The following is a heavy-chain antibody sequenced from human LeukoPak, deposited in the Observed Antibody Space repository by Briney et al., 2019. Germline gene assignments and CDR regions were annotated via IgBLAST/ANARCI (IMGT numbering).Heavy chain of an antibody. CDR2: INHSGST. CDR3: ARGSRVRGWLRPLDY. Sequence: SETLSLTCAVYGGSFSGYYWSWIRQPPGKGLEWIGEINHSGSTNYNPSLKSRVTISVDTSKNQFSLKLSSVTAADTAVYYCARGSRVRGWLRPLDYWGQGTLVTVSS. D-gene: IGHD5-12*01. J-gene: IGHJ4*02. CDR1: GGSFSGYY. V-gene: IGHV4-34*01.